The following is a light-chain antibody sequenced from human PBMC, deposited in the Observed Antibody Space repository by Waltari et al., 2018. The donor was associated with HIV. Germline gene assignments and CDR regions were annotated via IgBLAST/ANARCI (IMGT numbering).Light chain of an antibody. J-gene: IGLJ1*01. CDR2: GNT. Sequence: QSVLTQPPSVSGAPGPRVTISCTGSSPNIRAGYDVHWFQQLPGTAPKLLIYGNTNRPSGVPDRFSGSKSGTSASLAITGLQAEDEADYYCQSYDSGLSAYVFGTGTKVTVL. CDR1: SPNIRAGYD. CDR3: QSYDSGLSAYV. V-gene: IGLV1-40*01.